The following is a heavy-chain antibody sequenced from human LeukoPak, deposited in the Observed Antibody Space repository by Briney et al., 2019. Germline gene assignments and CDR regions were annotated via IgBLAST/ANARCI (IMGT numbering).Heavy chain of an antibody. J-gene: IGHJ6*03. CDR3: ARETGEDYYYYYYMDV. CDR2: ISSSGSTI. D-gene: IGHD7-27*01. Sequence: GGPLRLSCAASGFTFSDYYMSWIRQAPGKGLEWVSYISSSGSTIYYADSVKGRFTISRDNAKNSLYLQMNSLRAEDTAVYYCARETGEDYYYYYYMDVWGKGTTVTVSS. CDR1: GFTFSDYY. V-gene: IGHV3-11*01.